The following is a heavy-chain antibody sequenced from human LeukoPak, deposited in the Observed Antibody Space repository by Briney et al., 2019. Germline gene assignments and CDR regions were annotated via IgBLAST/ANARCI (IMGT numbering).Heavy chain of an antibody. CDR1: GYTFTSYY. CDR3: ASGQLRIAAAGTQGLPTH. Sequence: VASVKVSCKASGYTFTSYYMLWVRQAPGQGLEWMGIINPSGGSASYAQEFQGRVTMTRDTSTSTVYMELSSLKSEDTAVYYCASGQLRIAAAGTQGLPTHWGQGTLVTVSS. J-gene: IGHJ4*02. D-gene: IGHD6-13*01. V-gene: IGHV1-46*01. CDR2: INPSGGSA.